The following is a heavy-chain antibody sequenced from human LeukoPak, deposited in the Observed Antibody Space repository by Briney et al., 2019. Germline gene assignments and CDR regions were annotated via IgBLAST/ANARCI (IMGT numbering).Heavy chain of an antibody. CDR3: AREVRDGYNYFDY. V-gene: IGHV4-61*02. CDR1: GGSISSGSYY. J-gene: IGHJ4*02. Sequence: SQTLSLTCTVSGGSISSGSYYWSWIRQPAGKGLEWIGRIYTSGSTNYNPSLKSRVTISVDTSKNQFSLKLSSVTAADTAVYYCAREVRDGYNYFDYWGQGTLVTVSS. D-gene: IGHD5-24*01. CDR2: IYTSGST.